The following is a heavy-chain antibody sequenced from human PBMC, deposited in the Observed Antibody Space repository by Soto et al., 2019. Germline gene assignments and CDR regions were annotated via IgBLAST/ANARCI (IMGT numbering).Heavy chain of an antibody. Sequence: QVQLVESGGGVVQPGRSLRLSCAASGFTFSSYGMLWVRQAPGKGLEWVAVISYDGSNKYYADSVKGRFTISRDNSKNTLYLQMNSLRAEDTAVYYCAKDTAYGDNSYYWGQGTLVTVSS. V-gene: IGHV3-30*18. CDR3: AKDTAYGDNSYY. J-gene: IGHJ4*02. D-gene: IGHD4-17*01. CDR2: ISYDGSNK. CDR1: GFTFSSYG.